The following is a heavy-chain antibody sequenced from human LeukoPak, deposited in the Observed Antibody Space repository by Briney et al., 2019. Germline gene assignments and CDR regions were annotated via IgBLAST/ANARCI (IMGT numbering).Heavy chain of an antibody. Sequence: GGSLRLSCAASGFTFSSYGMHWVRQAPGKGLEWVAFIRYDGSNKYYADSVKGRFTISGDNSKNTLYLQMNSLRAEDTAVYYCAKDPPYCYDSSGYYPDYWGQGTLVTVSS. V-gene: IGHV3-30*02. CDR2: IRYDGSNK. CDR1: GFTFSSYG. D-gene: IGHD3-22*01. J-gene: IGHJ4*02. CDR3: AKDPPYCYDSSGYYPDY.